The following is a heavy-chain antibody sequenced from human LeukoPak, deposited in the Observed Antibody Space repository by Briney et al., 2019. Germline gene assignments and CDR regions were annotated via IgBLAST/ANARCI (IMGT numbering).Heavy chain of an antibody. J-gene: IGHJ4*02. CDR1: GVTPSSYS. D-gene: IGHD3-10*01. CDR2: ISSSSRYI. V-gene: IGHV3-21*01. CDR3: ARDLTGSGSPLDY. Sequence: GGSLRLSRAASGVTPSSYSMNWVRQAPGKGLEWVSSISSSSRYIYYADSVKGRFTISRDNAKNSLYLQMNSLRVEDTVVYYCARDLTGSGSPLDYWGQGTLVTVSS.